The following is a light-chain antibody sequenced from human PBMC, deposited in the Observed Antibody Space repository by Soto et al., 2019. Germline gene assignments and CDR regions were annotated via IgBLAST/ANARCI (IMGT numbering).Light chain of an antibody. J-gene: IGKJ5*01. V-gene: IGKV3-20*01. CDR3: QQYGSSIT. CDR2: GAS. Sequence: IVLTQSPGTLSLSPWERATLSCRASQSVSSNYLAWHQQKPGQAPRLLMYGASSRATGIPDRFSGSGSGTDFTLTISRLEPEDFAVFYCQQYGSSITFGQGTRLEIK. CDR1: QSVSSNY.